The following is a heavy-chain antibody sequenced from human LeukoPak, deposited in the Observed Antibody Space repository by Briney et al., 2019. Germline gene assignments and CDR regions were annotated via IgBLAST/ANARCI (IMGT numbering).Heavy chain of an antibody. D-gene: IGHD2-15*01. CDR1: EFSVGSNY. CDR2: IYSGGST. Sequence: GGSLRLSCAASEFSVGSNYMTWVRQAPGKGLEWVSLIYSGGSTYYADSVKGRFTISRDNSKNTLYLQMNSLRAEDTAVYYCARDIAHCSGDICYNIRFDFWGQGTLVTVSS. V-gene: IGHV3-66*01. J-gene: IGHJ5*01. CDR3: ARDIAHCSGDICYNIRFDF.